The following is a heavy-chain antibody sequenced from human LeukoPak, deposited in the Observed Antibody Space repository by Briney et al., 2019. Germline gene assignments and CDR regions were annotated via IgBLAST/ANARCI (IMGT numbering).Heavy chain of an antibody. V-gene: IGHV6-1*01. CDR3: AGYGSGSYYKAFDF. CDR2: TYYRSKWYN. J-gene: IGHJ4*02. Sequence: SQTLSLTCAISGDSVSSNSAAWNWIRQSPSRGLEWLGRTYYRSKWYNDYAVSVKSRITINPDTSKNQFSLQLTSMTAADTAVYYCAGYGSGSYYKAFDFWGQGILVTVSS. CDR1: GDSVSSNSAA. D-gene: IGHD3-10*01.